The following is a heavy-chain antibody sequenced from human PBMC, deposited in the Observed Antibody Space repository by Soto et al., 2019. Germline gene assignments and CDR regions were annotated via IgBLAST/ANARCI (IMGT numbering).Heavy chain of an antibody. CDR3: VKVGLGRFHMDV. CDR1: EFTFSSSW. V-gene: IGHV3-74*01. J-gene: IGHJ6*02. CDR2: MNSDGSFI. D-gene: IGHD1-26*01. Sequence: GGSLRLSCVVSEFTFSSSWMHWVRQGPGKGLVWVSRMNSDGSFINYADSVKGRFTTSRDNAKNMLYLQMNSLRVEDTALYYCVKVGLGRFHMDVWGQGTTVTVSS.